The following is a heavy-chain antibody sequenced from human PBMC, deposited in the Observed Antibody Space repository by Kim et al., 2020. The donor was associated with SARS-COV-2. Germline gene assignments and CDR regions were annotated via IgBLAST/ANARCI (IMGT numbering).Heavy chain of an antibody. Sequence: SETLSLTCADYGGSFSGYYWSWIRQPPGKGLEWIGEINHSGSTNYNPSLKSRVTISVDTSKNQFSLKLSSVTAADTAVYYCARVKISVVSRLGWGQGTLGTVSS. V-gene: IGHV4-34*01. CDR3: ARVKISVVSRLG. CDR2: INHSGST. J-gene: IGHJ4*02. CDR1: GGSFSGYY. D-gene: IGHD2-15*01.